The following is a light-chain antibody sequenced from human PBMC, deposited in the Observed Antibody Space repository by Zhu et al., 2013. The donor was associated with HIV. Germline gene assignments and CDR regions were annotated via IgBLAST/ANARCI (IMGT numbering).Light chain of an antibody. CDR3: QAWDSRTAV. CDR2: DDS. V-gene: IGLV3-21*02. CDR1: NIGTNT. Sequence: SYELTQPPSVSVAPGQTAKIPCGGNNIGTNTVHWYRQKPGQAPVLVVYDDSDRPSGIPERFSGSNSGNTATLTISGTQAMDEADYYCQAWDSRTAVFGGGTKLTVL. J-gene: IGLJ2*01.